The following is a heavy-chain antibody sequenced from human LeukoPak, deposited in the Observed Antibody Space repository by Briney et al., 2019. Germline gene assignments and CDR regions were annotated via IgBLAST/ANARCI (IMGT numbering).Heavy chain of an antibody. J-gene: IGHJ4*02. D-gene: IGHD6-13*01. CDR2: IYYSGST. CDR3: ARGPYSRVYYFDY. CDR1: GDSVSSYY. Sequence: SETLSLTCTVSGDSVSSYYWSWIRQPPGKGLEWIGYIYYSGSTNYNPSLKSRVTISVDTSKNQFSLKLGSVTAADTAVYYCARGPYSRVYYFDYWGQGTLVTVSS. V-gene: IGHV4-59*02.